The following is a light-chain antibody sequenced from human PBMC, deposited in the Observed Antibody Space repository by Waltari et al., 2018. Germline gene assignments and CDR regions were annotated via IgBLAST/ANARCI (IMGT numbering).Light chain of an antibody. Sequence: QSVLTQPPSASGTPGQRVTISCSGTSSNLGNNVVNWYQQVPGTAPKLLIYRNVLRPSGVPDRVSASKSGTSAALAISGLQSEDEAEYYCASWDDSLNGHWVFGGGTKVTVL. CDR2: RNV. V-gene: IGLV1-44*01. J-gene: IGLJ3*02. CDR3: ASWDDSLNGHWV. CDR1: SSNLGNNV.